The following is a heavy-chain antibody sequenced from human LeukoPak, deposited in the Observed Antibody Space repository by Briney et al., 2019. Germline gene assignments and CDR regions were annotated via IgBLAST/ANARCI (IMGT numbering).Heavy chain of an antibody. CDR3: AKDTCGNGAYFYAMDV. D-gene: IGHD4-23*01. CDR2: INWNSDTK. CDR1: GFAFHNYA. V-gene: IGHV3-9*01. J-gene: IGHJ6*02. Sequence: GGSLRLSCVGSGFAFHNYAMHWVRRPPGKGLEWVSAINWNSDTKAYADSVKGRFTISRDRARNSLCLQMDSLRPEDTALYYCAKDTCGNGAYFYAMDVWGQGTSVTVSS.